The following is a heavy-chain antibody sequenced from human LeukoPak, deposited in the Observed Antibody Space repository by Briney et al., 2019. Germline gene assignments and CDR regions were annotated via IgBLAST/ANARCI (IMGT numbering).Heavy chain of an antibody. CDR3: ARPGYMVRGAVALQLNWFDP. CDR2: IYCSGST. D-gene: IGHD3-10*01. Sequence: SETLSLTCTVSGGFISSSSYYWGWIRQPPGKGLEWIGSIYCSGSTYYNPSLKSRVTISVDTSKNQFSLKLSPVTAADTAVYYCARPGYMVRGAVALQLNWFDPWGQGTLVTVSS. J-gene: IGHJ5*02. V-gene: IGHV4-39*01. CDR1: GGFISSSSYY.